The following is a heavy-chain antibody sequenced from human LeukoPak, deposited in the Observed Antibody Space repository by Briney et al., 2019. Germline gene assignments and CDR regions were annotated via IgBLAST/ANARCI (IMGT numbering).Heavy chain of an antibody. CDR1: GYTLTELF. Sequence: ASVKVSCKVSGYTLTELFMHWVRQAPGQGLEWMGWISAYNGNTNYAQKLQGRVTMTTDTSTSTAYVELRSLRSDDTAVYYCARDFGIYCSSGSCYSDEYFQHWGQGTLVTVSS. D-gene: IGHD2-15*01. CDR3: ARDFGIYCSSGSCYSDEYFQH. J-gene: IGHJ1*01. V-gene: IGHV1-18*01. CDR2: ISAYNGNT.